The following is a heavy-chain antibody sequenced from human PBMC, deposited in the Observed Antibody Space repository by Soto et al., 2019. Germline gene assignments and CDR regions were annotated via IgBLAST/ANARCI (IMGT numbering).Heavy chain of an antibody. D-gene: IGHD3-10*01. J-gene: IGHJ4*02. V-gene: IGHV3-33*01. CDR1: GFTFSSYG. CDR2: IWYDGSNK. Sequence: QVQLVKSGGGVVQPGRSLRLSCAASGFTFSSYGMHWVRQAPGKGLEWVAVIWYDGSNKYYADSVKGRFTISRDNSKNTLYLQMNSLRAEDTAVYYCARDGSTMVRGAFDYWGQGTLVTVSS. CDR3: ARDGSTMVRGAFDY.